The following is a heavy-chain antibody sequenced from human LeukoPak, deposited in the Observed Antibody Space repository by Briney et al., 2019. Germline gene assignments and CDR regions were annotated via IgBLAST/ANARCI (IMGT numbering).Heavy chain of an antibody. Sequence: PSETLSLTCTVSGGSLSSGDYYWSWIRQPPGKGLEWIGYIYYSGSTYYNPSLKSRVTISVDTSKNQFSLKLSSVTAADTAVYYCARGYFGGWYFDYWGQGTMVTVSS. CDR2: IYYSGST. CDR3: ARGYFGGWYFDY. D-gene: IGHD6-19*01. V-gene: IGHV4-30-4*01. CDR1: GGSLSSGDYY. J-gene: IGHJ4*02.